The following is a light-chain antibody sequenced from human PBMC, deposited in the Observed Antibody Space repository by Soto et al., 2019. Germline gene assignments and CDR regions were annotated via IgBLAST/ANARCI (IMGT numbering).Light chain of an antibody. V-gene: IGLV2-23*02. Sequence: QSVLTQPASVSGSPGQSLTISCTGTSSDVGSYNLVSWYQQHPGKAPKLLLYEVSKRPSGVSNRFSGSKSGNTASLTISGLQAEDEADYYCCSYAGSNTMLFGTGTKVTVL. CDR1: SSDVGSYNL. CDR3: CSYAGSNTML. CDR2: EVS. J-gene: IGLJ1*01.